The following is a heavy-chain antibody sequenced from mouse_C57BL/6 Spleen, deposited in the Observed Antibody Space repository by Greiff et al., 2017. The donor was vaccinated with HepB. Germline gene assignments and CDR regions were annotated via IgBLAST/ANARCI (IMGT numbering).Heavy chain of an antibody. CDR3: KRGLRRDY. V-gene: IGHV14-4*01. Sequence: EVQLQQSGAELVRPGASVKLSCTASGFNIKDDYMHWVKQRPEQGLEWIGWIDPENGDTEYASKFQGKATITADTSSNTAYLQLSSMTSEDTAVYYCKRGLRRDYWGQSTTLTVSS. CDR1: GFNIKDDY. J-gene: IGHJ2*01. CDR2: IDPENGDT. D-gene: IGHD2-4*01.